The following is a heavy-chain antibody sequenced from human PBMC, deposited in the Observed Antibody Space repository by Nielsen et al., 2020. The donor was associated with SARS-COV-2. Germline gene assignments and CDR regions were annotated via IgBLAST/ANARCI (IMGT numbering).Heavy chain of an antibody. Sequence: SETLSLTCAVSGGSISSGGYSWSWSRQPPGKGLEWIGYIYYSGSTYYNPSLKSRVTISVDTSKNQFSLKLSSVTAADTAVYYCARAGYSSIGTWGQGTLVTVSS. CDR3: ARAGYSSIGT. J-gene: IGHJ5*02. V-gene: IGHV4-30-4*07. D-gene: IGHD6-13*01. CDR2: IYYSGST. CDR1: GGSISSGGYS.